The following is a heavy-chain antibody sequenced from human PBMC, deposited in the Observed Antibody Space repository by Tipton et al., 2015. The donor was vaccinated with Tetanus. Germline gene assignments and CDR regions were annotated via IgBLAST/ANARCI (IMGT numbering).Heavy chain of an antibody. V-gene: IGHV4-61*01. D-gene: IGHD3-3*01. CDR1: GGSVSSGSYY. Sequence: GLVKPSETLSLTCTIFGGSVSSGSYYWAWIRQPPGKGLEYIGYILYGGGTHYNPSLKSRVTVSADPSQNQFSLKLSSVTAADTAVYYRARIHDFLSGHFDVWGQGTLVAVSS. CDR3: ARIHDFLSGHFDV. CDR2: ILYGGGT. J-gene: IGHJ4*02.